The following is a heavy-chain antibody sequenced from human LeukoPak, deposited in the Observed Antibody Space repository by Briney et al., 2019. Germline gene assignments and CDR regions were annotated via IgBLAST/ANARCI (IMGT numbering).Heavy chain of an antibody. CDR1: GFTFSSYS. V-gene: IGHV3-21*01. CDR2: ISSSSSYI. Sequence: GGSLRLSCAASGFTFSSYSMNWVRQAPGKGLDWVSSISSSSSYIYYADSVKGRFTISRDNAKNSLYLQMNSLRAEDTAVYYCAREIVVVPAAMFDYWGQGTLVTVSS. D-gene: IGHD2-2*01. J-gene: IGHJ4*02. CDR3: AREIVVVPAAMFDY.